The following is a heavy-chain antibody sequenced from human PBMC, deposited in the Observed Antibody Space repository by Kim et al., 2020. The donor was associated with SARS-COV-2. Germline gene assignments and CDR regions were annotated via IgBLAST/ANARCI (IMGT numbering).Heavy chain of an antibody. J-gene: IGHJ5*02. D-gene: IGHD1-26*01. Sequence: NTNYAQKLQGRVTMTTATSTSTAYMELRSLRSDDTDVYYCAIGVGATPFDPWGQGTLVTVSS. V-gene: IGHV1-18*01. CDR2: NT. CDR3: AIGVGATPFDP.